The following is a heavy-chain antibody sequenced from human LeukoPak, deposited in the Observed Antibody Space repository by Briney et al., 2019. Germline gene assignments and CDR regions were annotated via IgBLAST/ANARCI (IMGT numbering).Heavy chain of an antibody. V-gene: IGHV3-53*01. CDR2: FYVGGAT. CDR1: GFSVTNNY. CDR3: ARGDGYNFFDY. Sequence: GGSLRLACAVSGFSVTNNYMSWVRQAPGKGLDGVSVFYVGGATYYADSVNGRFTISTDNSKNTLYLQMKSQSAENTAVYYCARGDGYNFFDYWGQGTLVTVSS. D-gene: IGHD5-24*01. J-gene: IGHJ4*02.